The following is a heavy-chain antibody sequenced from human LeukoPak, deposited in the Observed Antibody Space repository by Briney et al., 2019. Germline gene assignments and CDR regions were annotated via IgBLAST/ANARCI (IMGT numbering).Heavy chain of an antibody. D-gene: IGHD3-10*01. Sequence: GGSLRLSCAASGFTFGGYSMNWVRQAPGKGLEWVSYISSSGSTIYYADSVKGRFTISRDNAKNSLYLQMNSLRAEDTAVYYCARVWFGELQTYANYYGMDVWGQGTTVTVSS. V-gene: IGHV3-48*04. J-gene: IGHJ6*02. CDR2: ISSSGSTI. CDR1: GFTFGGYS. CDR3: ARVWFGELQTYANYYGMDV.